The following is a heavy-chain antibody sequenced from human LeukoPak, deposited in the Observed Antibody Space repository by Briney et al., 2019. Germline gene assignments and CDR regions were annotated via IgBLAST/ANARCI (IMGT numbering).Heavy chain of an antibody. CDR1: GGSISSYY. J-gene: IGHJ6*03. CDR3: ARVLRPYCSSTSCRRGIDYYYYMDV. CDR2: IYTSGST. D-gene: IGHD2-2*01. Sequence: SETLSLTCTVSGGSISSYYWSWIRQPAGKGLEWIGRIYTSGSTNYNPSLKSRVTMSVDTSKNQFSLKLSSVTAADTAVYYCARVLRPYCSSTSCRRGIDYYYYMDVWGKGTTVTVSS. V-gene: IGHV4-4*07.